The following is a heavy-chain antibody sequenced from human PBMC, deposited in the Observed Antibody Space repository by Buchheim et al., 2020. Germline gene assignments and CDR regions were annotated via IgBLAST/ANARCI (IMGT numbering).Heavy chain of an antibody. D-gene: IGHD3-10*01. CDR1: GFTFSSYA. CDR3: AKPGHMVRGARNWFDP. V-gene: IGHV3-23*01. Sequence: EVQLLESGGGLVQPGGSLRLSCAASGFTFSSYAMSWVRQAPGKGLEWVSAISGSGGSTYYADSVKGRFTIPRDNSKTTLYLQMNSLRAEDTAVYYCAKPGHMVRGARNWFDPWGQGTL. J-gene: IGHJ5*02. CDR2: ISGSGGST.